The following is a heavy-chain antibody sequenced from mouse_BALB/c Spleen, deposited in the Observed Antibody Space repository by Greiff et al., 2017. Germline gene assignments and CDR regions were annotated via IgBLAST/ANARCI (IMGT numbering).Heavy chain of an antibody. CDR3: ARHGNYYFDY. CDR2: ISTGGGST. J-gene: IGHJ2*01. CDR1: GFTFSSYT. V-gene: IGHV5-12-2*01. D-gene: IGHD2-1*01. Sequence: EVKLMESGGGLVQPGGSLKLSCAASGFTFSSYTMSWVRQTPEKRLEWVAYISTGGGSTYYPDTVKGRFTISRDNAKNTLYLQMSSLKSEDTAMYYCARHGNYYFDYWGQGTTLTVSS.